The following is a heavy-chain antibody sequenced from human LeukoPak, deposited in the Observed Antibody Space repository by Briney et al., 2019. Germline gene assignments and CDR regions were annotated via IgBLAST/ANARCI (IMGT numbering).Heavy chain of an antibody. CDR2: ISGSGGST. CDR1: GFTFSSYA. V-gene: IGHV3-23*01. CDR3: AKGKPKSSIAARPNYYYYGMDV. D-gene: IGHD6-6*01. Sequence: GGSLRLSCAASGFTFSSYAMSWVRQAPGKGLEWVSAISGSGGSTYYADSVKGRFTISRDNSKNTLYLQMNSLRAEDTAVYYCAKGKPKSSIAARPNYYYYGMDVWGQGTTVIVSS. J-gene: IGHJ6*02.